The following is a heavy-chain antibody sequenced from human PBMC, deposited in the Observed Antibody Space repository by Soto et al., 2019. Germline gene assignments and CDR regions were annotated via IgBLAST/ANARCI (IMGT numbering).Heavy chain of an antibody. V-gene: IGHV3-48*02. CDR1: GFAFSSFA. CDR3: TTDPVTMIVVVPSSG. J-gene: IGHJ4*02. CDR2: VSPSSSAI. Sequence: GGSLRLSCAASGFAFSSFAMNWARQAPGKGLEWLAFVSPSSSAIYYADSVKGRFTVSRDNVKNLVFLQVNSLRDEDTAVYYCTTDPVTMIVVVPSSGWGQGTLVTVSS. D-gene: IGHD3-22*01.